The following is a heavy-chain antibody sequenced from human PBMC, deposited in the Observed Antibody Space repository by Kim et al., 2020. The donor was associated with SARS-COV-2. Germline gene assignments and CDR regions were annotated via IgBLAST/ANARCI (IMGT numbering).Heavy chain of an antibody. Sequence: ASVKVSCKASGYTFSSYYMHWVRQAPGQGLEWMGIINPSGGTTSYAQEFQGRVTMTRDTSTSTVYMELSSLRSEDTAVYYCARGRVVTAIYYYHGMDVWGQGTTVTVSS. CDR1: GYTFSSYY. CDR2: INPSGGTT. D-gene: IGHD2-21*02. CDR3: ARGRVVTAIYYYHGMDV. J-gene: IGHJ6*02. V-gene: IGHV1-46*01.